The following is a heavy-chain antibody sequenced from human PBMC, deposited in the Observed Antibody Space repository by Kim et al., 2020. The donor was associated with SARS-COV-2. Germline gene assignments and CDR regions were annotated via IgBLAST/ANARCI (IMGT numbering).Heavy chain of an antibody. CDR3: ATRYYGDY. CDR2: IKQDGSEK. CDR1: GFTFTIYW. V-gene: IGHV3-7*01. Sequence: GGSLRLSCAASGFTFTIYWMTWVRQAPGKGLEWVANIKQDGSEKHYVDSVKGRFTISRDNAKNSLYLQMDSLRAEDTAVYYCATRYYGDYWGQGTLVTVSS. J-gene: IGHJ4*02.